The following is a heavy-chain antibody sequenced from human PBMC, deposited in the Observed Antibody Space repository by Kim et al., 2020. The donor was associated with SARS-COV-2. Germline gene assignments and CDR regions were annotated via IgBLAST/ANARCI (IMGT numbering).Heavy chain of an antibody. V-gene: IGHV4-34*01. CDR1: GWSFSGFY. Sequence: SETLSLTCAVYGWSFSGFYWSWIRQPPGRGLEWIGEINHSGRTNYNPSLKSLVTISVDTSKNQFSLKLTSVTAADTAVYYCARRLCNTSGSGSHYCDLWGQGTLVTVSS. J-gene: IGHJ1*01. CDR2: INHSGRT. D-gene: IGHD3-10*01. CDR3: ARRLCNTSGSGSHYCDL.